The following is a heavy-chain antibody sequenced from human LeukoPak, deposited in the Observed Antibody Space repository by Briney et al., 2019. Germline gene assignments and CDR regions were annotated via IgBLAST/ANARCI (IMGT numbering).Heavy chain of an antibody. D-gene: IGHD3-22*01. Sequence: GGSLRLSCAASGFRFGTYNMNWVRQAPGKWLEWVSYISRSNSTIYYAGDSKGRFTTTSTNAKDSLYLKMNSLRAEDTAVYYCARDPGLSGYYFDYWGQGTLVTVSS. V-gene: IGHV3-48*01. CDR2: ISRSNSTI. J-gene: IGHJ4*02. CDR3: ARDPGLSGYYFDY. CDR1: GFRFGTYN.